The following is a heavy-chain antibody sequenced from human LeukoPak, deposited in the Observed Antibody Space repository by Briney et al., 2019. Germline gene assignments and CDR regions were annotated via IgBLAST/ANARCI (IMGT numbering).Heavy chain of an antibody. D-gene: IGHD2-2*01. V-gene: IGHV1-2*02. CDR2: INPNSGGT. CDR1: GYTFTGYY. J-gene: IGHJ6*02. Sequence: ASVKVSCKASGYTFTGYYMQWVRQAPGQGREWMGWINPNSGGTNYAKKCQGRFTMTRHTPITTAYKELSRLRSDNTSVFFCARDHCVSSGCYEDYYYGMDVWGRETTVTVSS. CDR3: ARDHCVSSGCYEDYYYGMDV.